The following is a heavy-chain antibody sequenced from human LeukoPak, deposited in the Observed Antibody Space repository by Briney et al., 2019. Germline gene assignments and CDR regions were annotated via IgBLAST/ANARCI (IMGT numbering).Heavy chain of an antibody. V-gene: IGHV4-59*08. CDR2: KYYGGDS. J-gene: IGHJ5*02. CDR1: GGSISSDY. CDR3: ARRTYDYESGGYYYGRGWFDP. Sequence: TSETLPLTCIVSGGSISSDYWTWIRQTPGKGLEWIGHKYYGGDSNYNPSLRSRATISVDTSKNQVSLKLSAVTAADTAVYYCARRTYDYESGGYYYGRGWFDPWGQGTLVTVSS. D-gene: IGHD3-22*01.